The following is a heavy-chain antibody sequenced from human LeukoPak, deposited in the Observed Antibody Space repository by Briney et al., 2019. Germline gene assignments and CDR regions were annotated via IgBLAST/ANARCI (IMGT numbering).Heavy chain of an antibody. CDR1: GFTFSSHS. CDR3: AKAEGGYYYYGMDV. V-gene: IGHV3-30*04. D-gene: IGHD1-14*01. J-gene: IGHJ6*02. Sequence: GGSLRLSCAASGFTFSSHSMHWVRQAPGKGLEWVAVISYDGSNKYYADSVQGRFTISRDNSKNTLYLQMNSLRAEDTAVYYCAKAEGGYYYYGMDVWGQGTTVTVSS. CDR2: ISYDGSNK.